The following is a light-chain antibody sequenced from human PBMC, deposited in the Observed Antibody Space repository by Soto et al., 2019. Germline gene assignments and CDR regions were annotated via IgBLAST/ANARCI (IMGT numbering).Light chain of an antibody. V-gene: IGLV2-8*01. CDR1: SSDVGAYNY. CDR2: EVT. J-gene: IGLJ3*02. CDR3: SSFASGNTWV. Sequence: QSALTQPPSASGSPGQSVTISCTGTSSDVGAYNYVSWYQQHAGKAPKLVIYEVTKRPSGVPDRCSGSKSANTASLTVSGLQAEYEADYYCSSFASGNTWVFGGGTKLTVL.